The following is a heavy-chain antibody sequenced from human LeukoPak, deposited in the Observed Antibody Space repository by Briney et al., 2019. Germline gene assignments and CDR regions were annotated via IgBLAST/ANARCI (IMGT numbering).Heavy chain of an antibody. D-gene: IGHD3-10*01. CDR3: VIDTNNFYGSGSFDY. J-gene: IGHJ4*02. V-gene: IGHV5-51*01. CDR2: IYPGDSDT. Sequence: KPGESLKISCKGSGYSFNTYWIGWVRQMPGKGLEWMGIIYPGDSDTRYSPSFQGQVTISADKSISTAYLQWSSLKASDTAMYYCVIDTNNFYGSGSFDYWGQGTLVTVSS. CDR1: GYSFNTYW.